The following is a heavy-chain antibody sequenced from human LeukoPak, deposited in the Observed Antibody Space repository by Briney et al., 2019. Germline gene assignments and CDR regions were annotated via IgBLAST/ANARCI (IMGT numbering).Heavy chain of an antibody. D-gene: IGHD5-18*01. Sequence: SETLSLTCAVYGGSFSGYYWSWIRRPPGKGLEWIGEINHSGSTNYNPSLKSRVTISVDTSKNQFSLKLSSVTAADTAVYYCARSQRHRGYSYGEIDYWGQGTLVTVSS. CDR1: GGSFSGYY. J-gene: IGHJ4*02. V-gene: IGHV4-34*01. CDR3: ARSQRHRGYSYGEIDY. CDR2: INHSGST.